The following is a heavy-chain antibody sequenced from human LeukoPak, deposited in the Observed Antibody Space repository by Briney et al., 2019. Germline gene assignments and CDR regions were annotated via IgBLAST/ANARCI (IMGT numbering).Heavy chain of an antibody. CDR2: MHFSGST. D-gene: IGHD1-26*01. V-gene: IGHV4-59*08. Sequence: RSSETLSLTCTVSGGSITSDYWNWIRQPPGKGLEWIGYMHFSGSTNYNPSLKSRVTMSVDTSKTQFSLKMTSVTAADTAVYYCARWSEGMDVWGQGTTVIVSS. J-gene: IGHJ6*02. CDR1: GGSITSDY. CDR3: ARWSEGMDV.